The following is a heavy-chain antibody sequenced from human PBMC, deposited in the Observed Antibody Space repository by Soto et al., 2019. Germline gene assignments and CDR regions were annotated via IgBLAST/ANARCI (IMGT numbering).Heavy chain of an antibody. Sequence: GGSLRLSCVASGFTFSNDDMHWVRQSTGKGLEWVSSIGRAGDTYYAASVKGRFTISRENANNSLYLQMNSLRAGDTAVYYCARDKSVGGTGEPDYWGQGVLVTVSS. CDR2: IGRAGDT. D-gene: IGHD6-19*01. CDR1: GFTFSNDD. CDR3: ARDKSVGGTGEPDY. V-gene: IGHV3-13*01. J-gene: IGHJ4*02.